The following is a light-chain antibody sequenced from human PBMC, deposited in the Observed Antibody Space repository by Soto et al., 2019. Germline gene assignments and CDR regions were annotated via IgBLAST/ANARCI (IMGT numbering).Light chain of an antibody. CDR2: DVS. CDR3: SSYSGSSTSVL. J-gene: IGLJ2*01. V-gene: IGLV2-14*01. CDR1: SSDVGDYNY. Sequence: QSALTQPASVSGSPGQSITISCTGSSSDVGDYNYVSWYQQHPDKAPKLMIYDVSNRPSGVSDRFSGSKSGNTASLTISGLPAEDEADYYCSSYSGSSTSVLFGGGTKLTVL.